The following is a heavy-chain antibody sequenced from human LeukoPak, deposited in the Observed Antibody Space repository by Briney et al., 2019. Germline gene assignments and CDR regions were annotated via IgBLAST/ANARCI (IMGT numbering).Heavy chain of an antibody. CDR3: ARDGVTTFDY. Sequence: ASVKVSCKVSGYTLTELSMHWVRQAPGKGLEWMGGFDPEDGETIYAQKFQGRVTMTRDTSTSTVYMELSSLRSEDTAVYYCARDGVTTFDYWGQGTLVTVSS. CDR1: GYTLTELS. J-gene: IGHJ4*02. CDR2: FDPEDGET. V-gene: IGHV1-24*01. D-gene: IGHD4-17*01.